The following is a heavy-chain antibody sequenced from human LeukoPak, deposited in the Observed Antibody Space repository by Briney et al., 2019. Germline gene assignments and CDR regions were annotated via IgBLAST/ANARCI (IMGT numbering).Heavy chain of an antibody. CDR3: ARGVVRGVITPNFYMDV. V-gene: IGHV1-69*05. D-gene: IGHD3-10*01. J-gene: IGHJ6*03. Sequence: SVKVSCKAPGDTFCSYAISWVRQAPGEGVEWMGGIIPIFGTANYAQKFQGRVSITTDESTSTAYMELSSLRSEDTAVYYCARGVVRGVITPNFYMDVWGKGTTVTVSS. CDR1: GDTFCSYA. CDR2: IIPIFGTA.